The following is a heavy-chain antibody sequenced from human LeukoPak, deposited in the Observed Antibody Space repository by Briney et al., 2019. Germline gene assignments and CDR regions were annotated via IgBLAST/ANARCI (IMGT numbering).Heavy chain of an antibody. Sequence: GGSLRLSCAASGFTFSNYALGWVRQAPGKGLEWVSAISDSGDYTYYADSVKGRFAISKDNSRNTLYLQMDSLSAEDTAVYYCAKRRYDYGGYFDYWGQGTLVTVSS. CDR2: ISDSGDYT. D-gene: IGHD4-23*01. V-gene: IGHV3-23*01. CDR1: GFTFSNYA. CDR3: AKRRYDYGGYFDY. J-gene: IGHJ4*02.